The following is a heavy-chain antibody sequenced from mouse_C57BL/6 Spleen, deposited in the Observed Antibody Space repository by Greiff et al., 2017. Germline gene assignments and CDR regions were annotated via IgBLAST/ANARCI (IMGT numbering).Heavy chain of an antibody. V-gene: IGHV10-1*01. D-gene: IGHD2-4*01. CDR3: VRLDGYDYEGFAY. CDR1: GFSFNTYA. Sequence: DAGGGLVQPKGSLKLSCAASGFSFNTYAMNWVRQAPGKGLEWVARIRSKSNNYATYYADSVKDRFTISRDDSESMLYLQMNNLKTEDTAMYYCVRLDGYDYEGFAYWGQGTLVTVSA. J-gene: IGHJ3*01. CDR2: IRSKSNNYAT.